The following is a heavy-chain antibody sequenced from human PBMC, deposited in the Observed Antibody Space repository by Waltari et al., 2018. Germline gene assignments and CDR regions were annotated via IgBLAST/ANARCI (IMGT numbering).Heavy chain of an antibody. CDR1: GGSISSESYY. V-gene: IGHV4-39*01. Sequence: QLQLQESGPGLVKPSETLSLTCTVSGGSISSESYYWGWIRQPPGTGLEWIGIISYSGRTYYNPSLKSRVTISVDTSKNQFSLKLSSVTAADTAVYYCARLSYHIVTGYGWFDPWGLGTLVTVSS. D-gene: IGHD3-9*01. J-gene: IGHJ5*02. CDR2: ISYSGRT. CDR3: ARLSYHIVTGYGWFDP.